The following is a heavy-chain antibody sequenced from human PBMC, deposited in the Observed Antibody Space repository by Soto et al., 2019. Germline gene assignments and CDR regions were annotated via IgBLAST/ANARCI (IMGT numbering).Heavy chain of an antibody. V-gene: IGHV4-39*01. J-gene: IGHJ4*02. CDR3: ASSIAAAGTSPSVFFDY. Sequence: QLQLQESGPGLVKPSETLSLTCTVSGGSISSSSYYWGWIRQPPGKGLEWIGSIYYSGSTYYNPSLKSRVTISVDTSKHQFSLKLSSVTAADTAVYYCASSIAAAGTSPSVFFDYWGQGTLVTVSS. D-gene: IGHD6-13*01. CDR2: IYYSGST. CDR1: GGSISSSSYY.